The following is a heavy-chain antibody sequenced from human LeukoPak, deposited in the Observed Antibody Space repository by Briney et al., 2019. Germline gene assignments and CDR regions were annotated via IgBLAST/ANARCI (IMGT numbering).Heavy chain of an antibody. CDR3: ARGRRYYYYGMDV. V-gene: IGHV4-59*12. CDR2: IYYSGST. Sequence: SETLSLTCIVSGGSISSYYWNWIRQPPGKGLEWIGYIYYSGSTNYNPSLKSRVTISVDTSKNQFSLKLSSVTAADTAVYYCARGRRYYYYGMDVWGQGTTVTVSS. J-gene: IGHJ6*02. CDR1: GGSISSYY.